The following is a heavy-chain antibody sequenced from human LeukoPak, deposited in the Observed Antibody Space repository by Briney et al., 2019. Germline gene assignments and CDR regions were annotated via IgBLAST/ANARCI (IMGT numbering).Heavy chain of an antibody. Sequence: GGSLRLSCAASGFTFSNYEMNWVRQAPWKGLEWVSTIRGSGGSTYYADSVKGRFIISRDNSKNAVYLQMNSLRAEDSAVYYCAKSRAGTPIRGYFDYWGQGTLVTVSS. CDR2: IRGSGGST. D-gene: IGHD2-2*02. CDR1: GFTFSNYE. CDR3: AKSRAGTPIRGYFDY. J-gene: IGHJ4*02. V-gene: IGHV3-23*01.